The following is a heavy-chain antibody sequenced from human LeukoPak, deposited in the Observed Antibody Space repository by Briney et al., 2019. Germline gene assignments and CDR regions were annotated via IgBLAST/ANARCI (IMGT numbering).Heavy chain of an antibody. D-gene: IGHD1-26*01. CDR1: GFTFRSYA. Sequence: GGPLRLSCAASGFTFRSYAMDWVRQAPGKGLEWVADISYDGNKKYYAPFVKGRFSISRDNSKNTLYLEMNSLRAEDTAVYYCARSVVGATFNEFDYWGQGTLVTVSS. CDR3: ARSVVGATFNEFDY. V-gene: IGHV3-30-3*01. CDR2: ISYDGNKK. J-gene: IGHJ4*02.